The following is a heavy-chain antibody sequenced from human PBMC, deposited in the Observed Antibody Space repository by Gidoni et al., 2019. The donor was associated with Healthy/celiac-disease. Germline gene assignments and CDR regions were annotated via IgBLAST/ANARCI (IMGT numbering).Heavy chain of an antibody. CDR3: AVSMVRGVIITLDY. CDR1: GGSFSGYY. V-gene: IGHV4-34*01. D-gene: IGHD3-10*01. J-gene: IGHJ4*02. Sequence: QVQLQQWGAGLLKPSETLSLTCAGYGGSFSGYYWSWIRQPPGKGLEWIGEINHSGRTNYNPSLKSRVTISVDTSKNQFSLKLSSVTAADTAVYYCAVSMVRGVIITLDYWGQGTLVTVSS. CDR2: INHSGRT.